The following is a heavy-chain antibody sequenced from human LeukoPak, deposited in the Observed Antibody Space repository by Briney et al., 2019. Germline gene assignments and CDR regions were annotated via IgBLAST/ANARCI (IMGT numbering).Heavy chain of an antibody. J-gene: IGHJ5*02. D-gene: IGHD6-13*01. Sequence: KPSETLSLTCAVYGGSFSGYYWSWIRQPPGKGLEWTGEINHSGSTNYNPSLKSRVTISVDTSKNQFSLKLSSVTAADTAVYYCARGPNDSSSSRLFSHWFDPWGQGTLVTVSS. CDR1: GGSFSGYY. V-gene: IGHV4-34*01. CDR2: INHSGST. CDR3: ARGPNDSSSSRLFSHWFDP.